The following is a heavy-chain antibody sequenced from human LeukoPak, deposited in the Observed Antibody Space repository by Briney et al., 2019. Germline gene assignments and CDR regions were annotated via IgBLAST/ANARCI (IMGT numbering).Heavy chain of an antibody. CDR3: ATLRGASTAVFDS. V-gene: IGHV4-59*08. D-gene: IGHD2-21*02. Sequence: SETLSLTCTVSGGSISYDYWSWIRQSPGKRLEWIGYIHYSGATNYSPSLKSRVTISVDTSKDQFSLKLSSVTAADTALYYCATLRGASTAVFDSWGQGALVTVSS. CDR1: GGSISYDY. J-gene: IGHJ4*02. CDR2: IHYSGAT.